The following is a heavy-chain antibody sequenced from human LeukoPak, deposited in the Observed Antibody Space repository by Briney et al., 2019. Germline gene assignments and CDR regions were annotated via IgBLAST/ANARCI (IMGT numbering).Heavy chain of an antibody. CDR2: FDPEDGET. J-gene: IGHJ4*02. CDR3: ATLNGYDSSGYAY. V-gene: IGHV1-24*01. D-gene: IGHD3-22*01. Sequence: ASVKVSCKVSGYTLTELSVHWVRQAPGKGLEWMGGFDPEDGETIYAQKFQGRVTMTEDTSTDTAYMELSSLRSEDPAWYYCATLNGYDSSGYAYWGQGTLVTVSS. CDR1: GYTLTELS.